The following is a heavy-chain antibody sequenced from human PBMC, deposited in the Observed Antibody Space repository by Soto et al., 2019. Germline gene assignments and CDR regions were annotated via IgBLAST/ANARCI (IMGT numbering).Heavy chain of an antibody. CDR2: INPNSGGT. CDR1: GYTFTGYY. D-gene: IGHD2-15*01. CDR3: ARGAPGGGGRRSIEY. V-gene: IGHV1-2*02. J-gene: IGHJ1*01. Sequence: QVQLVQSGAEVKKPGASVKVSCKASGYTFTGYYMHWVRQAPGQGLEWMGWINPNSGGTNYAQKLQGRVTMTTDTSPSTAYMELRSLRSDDTAVYYCARGAPGGGGRRSIEYWGQGTLVTVSS.